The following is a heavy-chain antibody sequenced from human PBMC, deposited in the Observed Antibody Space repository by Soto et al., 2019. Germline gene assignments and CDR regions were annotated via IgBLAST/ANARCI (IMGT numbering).Heavy chain of an antibody. J-gene: IGHJ4*02. D-gene: IGHD5-12*01. Sequence: GGSLRLSCAASGFTFSSYGMHWVRQAPGKGLEWVAVISYDGSNKYYADSVKGRFTISRDNSKNTLYLQMNSLRAEDTAVYYCAKGWRDGYNLFDYWGQGTLVTVSS. CDR1: GFTFSSYG. CDR2: ISYDGSNK. CDR3: AKGWRDGYNLFDY. V-gene: IGHV3-30*18.